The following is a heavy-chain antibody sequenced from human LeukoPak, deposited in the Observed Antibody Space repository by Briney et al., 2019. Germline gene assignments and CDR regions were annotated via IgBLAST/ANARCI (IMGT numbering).Heavy chain of an antibody. D-gene: IGHD3-9*01. J-gene: IGHJ5*02. Sequence: MSSGTLSLTCAVSGGSISSSNWWSWVRQPPGKGLEWIGEIYHSGSTNYNPSLKSRVTISVDTSKNQFSLKLSSVTAADTAVYYCASSLLRYFDWLLHDALTNWFNPWGQGTLVTVSS. V-gene: IGHV4-4*02. CDR2: IYHSGST. CDR1: GGSISSSNW. CDR3: ASSLLRYFDWLLHDALTNWFNP.